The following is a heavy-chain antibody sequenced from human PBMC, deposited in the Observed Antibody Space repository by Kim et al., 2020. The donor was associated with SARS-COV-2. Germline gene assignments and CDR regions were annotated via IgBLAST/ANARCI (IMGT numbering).Heavy chain of an antibody. V-gene: IGHV3-11*03. D-gene: IGHD5-12*01. Sequence: ADPVKRRFTTSRDNAKNSLYLQMNRLRAEDTAVYYCARLGGYSGHGAFDIWGQGTMVTVSS. CDR3: ARLGGYSGHGAFDI. J-gene: IGHJ3*02.